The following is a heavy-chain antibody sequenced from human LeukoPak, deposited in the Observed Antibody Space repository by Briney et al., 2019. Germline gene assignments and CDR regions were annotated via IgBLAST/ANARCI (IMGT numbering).Heavy chain of an antibody. Sequence: SVKVSCKASGGTFSSYAISWERRAPGQGLEWMGGIIPIFGTANYAQEFQGRVTITADESTSTAYMELSSLRSEDTAVYYCARVGNYDILTGYYRGDDYYYYYMDVWGKGTTVTISS. D-gene: IGHD3-9*01. CDR2: IIPIFGTA. J-gene: IGHJ6*03. CDR1: GGTFSSYA. CDR3: ARVGNYDILTGYYRGDDYYYYYMDV. V-gene: IGHV1-69*13.